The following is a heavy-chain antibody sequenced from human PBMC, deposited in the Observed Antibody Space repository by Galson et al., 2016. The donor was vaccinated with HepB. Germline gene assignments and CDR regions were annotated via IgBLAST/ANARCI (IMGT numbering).Heavy chain of an antibody. CDR1: GYRFANYW. CDR3: ARHECRGSDCIPAYDF. D-gene: IGHD2-21*02. Sequence: QSGAEVKKPGESLKISCKGSGYRFANYWIGWVRQMPGKGLESMGIVYPGNSEIRYSPSFQGQVTISADKSITTVYLPWNSLKASDSAIYYCARHECRGSDCIPAYDFWGQGTVVTVSS. CDR2: VYPGNSEI. J-gene: IGHJ3*01. V-gene: IGHV5-51*01.